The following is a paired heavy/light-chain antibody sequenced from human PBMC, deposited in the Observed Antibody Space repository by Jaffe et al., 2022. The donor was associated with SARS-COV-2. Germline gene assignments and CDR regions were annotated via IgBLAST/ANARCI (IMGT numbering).Heavy chain of an antibody. CDR1: GFTFDDYA. CDR2: ISWNSGSI. J-gene: IGHJ4*02. D-gene: IGHD6-13*01. V-gene: IGHV3-9*01. Sequence: EVQLVESGGGLVQPGRSLRLSCAASGFTFDDYAMHWVRQAPGKGLEWVSGISWNSGSIGYADSVKGRFTISRDNAKNSLYLQMNSLRAEDTALYYCAKGQKKGIAAAGLSGDPGGWGQGTLVTVSS. CDR3: AKGQKKGIAAAGLSGDPGG.
Light chain of an antibody. CDR3: QQYGSPWT. CDR1: QSVSSSY. V-gene: IGKV3-20*01. CDR2: GAS. Sequence: EIVLTQSPGTLSLSPGERATLSCRASQSVSSSYLAWYQQKPGQAPRLLIYGASSRATGIPDRFSGSGSGTDFTLTISRLEPEDFAVYYCQQYGSPWTFGQGTKVEIK. J-gene: IGKJ1*01.